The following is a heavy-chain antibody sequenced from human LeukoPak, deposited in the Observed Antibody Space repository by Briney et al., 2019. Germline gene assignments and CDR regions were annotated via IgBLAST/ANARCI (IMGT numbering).Heavy chain of an antibody. D-gene: IGHD6-6*01. CDR3: ARDRRYSSSSNSYSYSGMDV. J-gene: IGHJ6*02. Sequence: ASVKVSCKASGYTFTIYGISWVRQAPGQGLEWMGWISAYNGNTNYAQKLQGRVTMTTDTSTRKAYMEMRRLRYDETAVYYCARDRRYSSSSNSYSYSGMDVWGQGTTVTVSS. V-gene: IGHV1-18*01. CDR2: ISAYNGNT. CDR1: GYTFTIYG.